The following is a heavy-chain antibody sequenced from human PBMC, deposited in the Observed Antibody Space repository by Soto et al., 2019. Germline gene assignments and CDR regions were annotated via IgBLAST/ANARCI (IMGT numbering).Heavy chain of an antibody. D-gene: IGHD4-17*01. Sequence: QLQLQESGPGLVKPSETLSLTCTVSGGSISSSSYYWGWIRQPPGKGLEWIGSIYYSGSTYYNPSLQSAVTISVDTSKNQFSLKLSSVTAADTAVYYCATVRRDRPTTVFVLVAGPYYFDYWGQGTLVTVSS. CDR2: IYYSGST. CDR1: GGSISSSSYY. CDR3: ATVRRDRPTTVFVLVAGPYYFDY. J-gene: IGHJ4*02. V-gene: IGHV4-39*01.